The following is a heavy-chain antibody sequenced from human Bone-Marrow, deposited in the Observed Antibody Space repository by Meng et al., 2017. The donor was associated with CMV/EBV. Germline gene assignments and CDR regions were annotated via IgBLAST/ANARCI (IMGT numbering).Heavy chain of an antibody. V-gene: IGHV1-2*02. CDR3: AREHKVRPYQLLRGWFDP. CDR1: GYTFTGYY. Sequence: ASVKVSCKASGYTFTGYYMHWVRQAPGQGLEWMGWINPNSGGTNYAQKFQGRVTMTRDTSISTAYMELSRLRSDDTAVYYCAREHKVRPYQLLRGWFDPWGQGPRVTCSS. CDR2: INPNSGGT. D-gene: IGHD2-2*01. J-gene: IGHJ5*02.